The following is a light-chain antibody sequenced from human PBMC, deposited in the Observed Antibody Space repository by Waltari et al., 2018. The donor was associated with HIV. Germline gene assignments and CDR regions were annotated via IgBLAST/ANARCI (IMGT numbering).Light chain of an antibody. CDR1: SSDVGGCNY. J-gene: IGLJ2*01. Sequence: QSALTQPASVSGSPGQSITISRTGPSSDVGGCNYVSWSQQHPGKAPQLIIYDVINRPSGVSNRCSGSKSGNTASLTISGLQAEDEADYYCSSYTSSSALYVVFGGGTKLTVL. CDR2: DVI. CDR3: SSYTSSSALYVV. V-gene: IGLV2-14*03.